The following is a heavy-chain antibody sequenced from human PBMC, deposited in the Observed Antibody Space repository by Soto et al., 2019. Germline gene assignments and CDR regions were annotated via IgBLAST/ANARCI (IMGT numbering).Heavy chain of an antibody. D-gene: IGHD2-8*01. CDR2: IIPIFGTA. CDR1: GGTFRSYA. Sequence: GASVKVSCKASGGTFRSYAISWVRQAPGQGLEWMGGIIPIFGTANYAQKFQGRVTITADESTSTAYMELSSLRSEDTAVYYCARGMVYAISYYGMDVWGQGTTVTVSS. J-gene: IGHJ6*02. CDR3: ARGMVYAISYYGMDV. V-gene: IGHV1-69*13.